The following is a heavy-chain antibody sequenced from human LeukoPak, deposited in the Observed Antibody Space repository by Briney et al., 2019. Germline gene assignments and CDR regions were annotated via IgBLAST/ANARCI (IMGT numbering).Heavy chain of an antibody. CDR2: IYSGGRT. CDR3: ARVPFTASLGDYFDY. D-gene: IGHD3-16*01. Sequence: GGSLRLSCAASGFTTSDNYITWVRQAPGKGLQWVSVIYSGGRTNYTDSVKGRFSISRDKSNGTVYLQLNSLRTDDTAVYFCARVPFTASLGDYFDYWGQGALVTVSS. V-gene: IGHV3-66*01. J-gene: IGHJ4*02. CDR1: GFTTSDNY.